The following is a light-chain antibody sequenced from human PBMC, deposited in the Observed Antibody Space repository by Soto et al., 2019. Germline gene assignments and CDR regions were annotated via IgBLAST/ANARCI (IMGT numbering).Light chain of an antibody. Sequence: DIQVTQSPSSMFPSVGDRITLTCRASQSINSALVWYQQKSGKAPKLLIYGASTLQSGVPSRFSGSASGTDFTLTISSLQPEDFATYSCQKLNSYPLTVGGGTKVDIK. V-gene: IGKV1-9*01. CDR3: QKLNSYPLT. J-gene: IGKJ4*01. CDR2: GAS. CDR1: QSINSA.